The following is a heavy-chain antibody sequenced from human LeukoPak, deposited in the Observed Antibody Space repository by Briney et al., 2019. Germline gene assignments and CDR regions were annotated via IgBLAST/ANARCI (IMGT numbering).Heavy chain of an antibody. CDR1: GFTFSSYG. D-gene: IGHD7-27*01. J-gene: IGHJ3*02. V-gene: IGHV3-30*02. CDR2: IRYDGSNK. CDR3: AKGSELGIAPGAFDI. Sequence: PGGSLRLSCAASGFTFSSYGMHWVRQAPGKGLEWVAFIRYDGSNKYYADSVKGRFTISRDNSKNTLYLQMNSLRAEDTAVYYCAKGSELGIAPGAFDIWGQGTMVTVSS.